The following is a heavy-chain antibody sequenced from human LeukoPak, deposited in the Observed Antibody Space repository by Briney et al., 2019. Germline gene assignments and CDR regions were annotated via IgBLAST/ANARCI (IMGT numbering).Heavy chain of an antibody. D-gene: IGHD2-2*01. CDR1: GFSFSSYA. J-gene: IGHJ4*02. CDR2: ISGSGGGGST. CDR3: ASRPGATMGPLDY. V-gene: IGHV3-23*01. Sequence: GGPLRLSCAASGFSFSSYAMSWVRQAAGKGLEWVSAISGSGGGGSTYYADSVKGRFTISRDNSKNTLYLEMNSLRAEDTAVYYCASRPGATMGPLDYWGQGTLVTVSS.